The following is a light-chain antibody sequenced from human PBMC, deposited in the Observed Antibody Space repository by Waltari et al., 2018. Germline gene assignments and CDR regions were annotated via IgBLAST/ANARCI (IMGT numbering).Light chain of an antibody. CDR3: QHYDSYSAT. V-gene: IGKV1-5*03. CDR2: KAS. CDR1: QSIPRW. Sequence: DIQMTQSPSTLSASVGDRVTITCRASQSIPRWLAWYQQKPGKAPKLLIYKASILESGVPSRFSGGGSGTEFTLTISSLQPDDFATYYCQHYDSYSATFGRGTKIENK. J-gene: IGKJ3*01.